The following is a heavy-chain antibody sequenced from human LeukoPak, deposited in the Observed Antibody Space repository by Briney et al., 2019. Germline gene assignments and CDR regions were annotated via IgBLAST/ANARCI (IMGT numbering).Heavy chain of an antibody. V-gene: IGHV3-53*01. Sequence: GGSLRLSCAASGFTVSSNYMSWVRQAPGKGLEWVSVIYSGGSTYYADSVKGRFTISRDNSKNTLYLQMNSLRAEDTAVYYCARVGYCSSTSCYGNWFDLWGQGTLVTVSS. CDR1: GFTVSSNY. D-gene: IGHD2-2*01. CDR3: ARVGYCSSTSCYGNWFDL. CDR2: IYSGGST. J-gene: IGHJ5*02.